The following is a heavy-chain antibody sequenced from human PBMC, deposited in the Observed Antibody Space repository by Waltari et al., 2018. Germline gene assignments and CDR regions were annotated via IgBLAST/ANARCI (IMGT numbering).Heavy chain of an antibody. D-gene: IGHD1-7*01. CDR3: ARLPGGLTGTGYFDY. V-gene: IGHV5-51*01. J-gene: IGHJ4*02. Sequence: EVQLVQSGAEVTKPGESLKTPGKGSGYSVTRHWNGWVRKRPGKGLEWMGLIYPGDSDTRYSPSFQGQVTISADKSISTAYLQWSSLKASDTAMYYCARLPGGLTGTGYFDYWGQGTLVTVSS. CDR1: GYSVTRHW. CDR2: IYPGDSDT.